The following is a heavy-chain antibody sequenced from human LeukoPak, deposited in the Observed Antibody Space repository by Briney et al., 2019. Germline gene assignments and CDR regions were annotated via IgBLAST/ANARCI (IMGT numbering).Heavy chain of an antibody. CDR3: ARDFPLADY. J-gene: IGHJ4*02. Sequence: GRSLRLSCAASGFTFSSYGMHWVRQAPGKGLGWVAVIWYDGSNKYYADSVKGRFTISRDNSKNTLYLQMNSLRAEDTAVYYCARDFPLADYWGQGTLVTVSS. CDR1: GFTFSSYG. CDR2: IWYDGSNK. V-gene: IGHV3-33*01.